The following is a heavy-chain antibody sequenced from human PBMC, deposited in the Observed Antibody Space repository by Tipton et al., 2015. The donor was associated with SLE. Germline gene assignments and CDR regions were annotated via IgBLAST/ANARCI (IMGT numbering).Heavy chain of an antibody. J-gene: IGHJ4*02. CDR1: GFSFSTYA. Sequence: GSLRLSCEASGFSFSTYAMSWVRQAPGKGLEWLSVISGSGDTAYYSDSVKGRFTISRANSKNTLFLQMDALRAEDTAVYYCARGGKLGSLDYWGQGALVTVSS. D-gene: IGHD4-23*01. CDR2: ISGSGDTA. CDR3: ARGGKLGSLDY. V-gene: IGHV3-23*01.